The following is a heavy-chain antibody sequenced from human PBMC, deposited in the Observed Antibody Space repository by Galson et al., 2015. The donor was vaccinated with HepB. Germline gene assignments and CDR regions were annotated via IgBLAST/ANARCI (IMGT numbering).Heavy chain of an antibody. D-gene: IGHD4-17*01. CDR2: ILYSGSP. Sequence: ETLSLTCTVSGGSISSSNYYWGWIRQPPGKGLEWIGSILYSGSPYYNPSLKSRVTISVDTSKNQFSLTLSSVTAADTAVFYCARLDGERPDFWGQGTLVTVSS. J-gene: IGHJ4*02. V-gene: IGHV4-39*01. CDR1: GGSISSSNYY. CDR3: ARLDGERPDF.